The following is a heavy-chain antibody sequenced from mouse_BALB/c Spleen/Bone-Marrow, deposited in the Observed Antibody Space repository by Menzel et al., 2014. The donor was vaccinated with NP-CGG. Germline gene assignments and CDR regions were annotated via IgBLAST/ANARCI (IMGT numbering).Heavy chain of an antibody. V-gene: IGHV1-15*01. D-gene: IGHD4-1*01. Sequence: QVQLQQSGAELVRPGASVTLSCKASGYTFTDYEMHWVKQTPVHGLEWIGAIDPETGGTAYNQKFKGKATLTADKSSSTAYMELLSLTSEDSAVYYCARERNWDSFAYWGQGTLVTVSA. J-gene: IGHJ3*01. CDR1: GYTFTDYE. CDR2: IDPETGGT. CDR3: ARERNWDSFAY.